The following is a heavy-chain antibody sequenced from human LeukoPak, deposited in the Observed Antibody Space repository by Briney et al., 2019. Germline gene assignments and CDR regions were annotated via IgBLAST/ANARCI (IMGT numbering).Heavy chain of an antibody. Sequence: PGGSLRLSCAASGFTVSSTYMNWVRQAPGKGLVWVSRINNDGSSTPYADSVKGRFTISRDNAKNTLYLQMNSLRAEDTAVYYCARSNHGCHDYWGQGTLVTVSS. CDR1: GFTVSSTY. CDR2: INNDGSST. D-gene: IGHD4-11*01. CDR3: ARSNHGCHDY. V-gene: IGHV3-74*01. J-gene: IGHJ4*02.